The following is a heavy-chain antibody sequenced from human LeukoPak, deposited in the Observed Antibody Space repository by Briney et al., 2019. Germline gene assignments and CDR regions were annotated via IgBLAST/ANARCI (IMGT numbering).Heavy chain of an antibody. CDR3: AHSLGRRKDYYYMDV. CDR2: LYWDGDS. CDR1: GFSSTTSGVG. V-gene: IGHV2-5*02. J-gene: IGHJ6*03. Sequence: SGPTLVKPTQTLTLTCTFSGFSSTTSGVGVGWIRQPPGKALEWLALLYWDGDSRYSLSLKNRLTITKDTSKNQVVLRMINMDPVDTATYFCAHSLGRRKDYYYMDVWGKGTTVTVSS. D-gene: IGHD7-27*01.